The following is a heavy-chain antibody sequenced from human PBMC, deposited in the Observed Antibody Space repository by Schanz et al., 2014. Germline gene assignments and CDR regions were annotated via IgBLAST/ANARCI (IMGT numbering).Heavy chain of an antibody. J-gene: IGHJ4*02. D-gene: IGHD1-26*01. Sequence: VQLMESGGGVVQPGRSLKLSCAASGFTFNDYAMHWVRQAPGEGLEWVAVIWYDGNNKFYADSVKGRFIISRDNSKNTLDLQMNSLRDEDTAVYYCARRYSGRYCFDYWGQGTLVAVSS. V-gene: IGHV3-33*08. CDR3: ARRYSGRYCFDY. CDR1: GFTFNDYA. CDR2: IWYDGNNK.